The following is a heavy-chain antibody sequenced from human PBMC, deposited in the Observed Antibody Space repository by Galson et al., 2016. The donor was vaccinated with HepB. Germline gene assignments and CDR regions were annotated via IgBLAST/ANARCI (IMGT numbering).Heavy chain of an antibody. CDR1: GFALRFYA. Sequence: SLRLSCAASGFALRFYAMTWVRQAPGKGLEWVSSIGVGGDKYHAASVRGRFTISRDNSKNTLSLQMNSLTAEDTAVYFCARGGIGEDGLDYWGQGTLVTVSS. J-gene: IGHJ4*02. CDR3: ARGGIGEDGLDY. V-gene: IGHV3-23*01. D-gene: IGHD6-13*01. CDR2: IGVGGDK.